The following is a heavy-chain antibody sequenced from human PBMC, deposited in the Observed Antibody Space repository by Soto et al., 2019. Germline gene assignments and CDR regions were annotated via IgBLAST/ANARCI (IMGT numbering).Heavy chain of an antibody. CDR1: GDSISSSDYY. CDR2: IYYTGTT. V-gene: IGHV4-39*01. J-gene: IGHJ4*02. D-gene: IGHD6-19*01. CDR3: ARRTVNIRTFYSGLKTNCFDF. Sequence: QLQLQESGPGLVKPSETLSLTCTVSGDSISSSDYYWGWIRQPPGKGLEWIGIIYYTGTTYYTPSLQSRVAISVDTSKNQFSLKLNSVTAADTAVYYCARRTVNIRTFYSGLKTNCFDFWGQGTLVTVSS.